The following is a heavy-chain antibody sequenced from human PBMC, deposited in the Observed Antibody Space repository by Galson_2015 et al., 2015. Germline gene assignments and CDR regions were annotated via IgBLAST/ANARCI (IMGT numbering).Heavy chain of an antibody. V-gene: IGHV3-30*04. J-gene: IGHJ6*03. CDR1: GFTFSTCA. D-gene: IGHD3-10*01. CDR2: ISYGGKI. Sequence: SLRLSCAGSGFTFSTCAMHWVRQAPGKGLEWVAVISYGGKIKYVDSVKGRFTISRDTSANTLFLQLNSLRAEDTAVYYCARDPVKTRGTYLNYYYYMDVWGKGTTVTVSS. CDR3: ARDPVKTRGTYLNYYYYMDV.